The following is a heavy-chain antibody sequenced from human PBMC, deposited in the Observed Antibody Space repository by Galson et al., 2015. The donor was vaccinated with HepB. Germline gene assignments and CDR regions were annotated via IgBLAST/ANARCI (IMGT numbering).Heavy chain of an antibody. D-gene: IGHD4-17*01. Sequence: SLRLSCAASGFTFSNCAMHWVRQAPGKGLEWVAVTSSDGNNKYYADSVKGRFTISRDNSKNTLYLQMNSLRAEDTAVYYCAKAYGDYVFYFDSWGQGTLVTVPS. V-gene: IGHV3-30*18. CDR3: AKAYGDYVFYFDS. J-gene: IGHJ4*02. CDR1: GFTFSNCA. CDR2: TSSDGNNK.